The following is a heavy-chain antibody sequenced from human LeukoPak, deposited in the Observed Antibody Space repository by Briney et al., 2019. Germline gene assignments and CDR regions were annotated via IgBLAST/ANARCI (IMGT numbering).Heavy chain of an antibody. Sequence: PGGSLRLSCAASGFTFSSYSLHWVRQAPGKGLEWVAVISYDGSTKYYADSVKGRFTISRDNSKNTLYLQMNSLRAEDTAVYYCASEDSAMGSFDYWGQGTLVTVSS. D-gene: IGHD5-18*01. J-gene: IGHJ4*02. CDR3: ASEDSAMGSFDY. V-gene: IGHV3-30-3*01. CDR1: GFTFSSYS. CDR2: ISYDGSTK.